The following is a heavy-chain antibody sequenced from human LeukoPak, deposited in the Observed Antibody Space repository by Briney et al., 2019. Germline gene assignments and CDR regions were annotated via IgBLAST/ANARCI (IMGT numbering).Heavy chain of an antibody. CDR2: ITGSEGTT. Sequence: PRGSLRLSCAASGFTFSSYAMTWVRQAPGKGLEWVSRITGSEGTTTYADSVKGRFTISRDNSKNTLYLQMNSLRAEDTAVYYCARVFRYAQGFAFDYWGQGTLVTVSS. D-gene: IGHD2-2*01. CDR3: ARVFRYAQGFAFDY. J-gene: IGHJ4*02. CDR1: GFTFSSYA. V-gene: IGHV3-23*01.